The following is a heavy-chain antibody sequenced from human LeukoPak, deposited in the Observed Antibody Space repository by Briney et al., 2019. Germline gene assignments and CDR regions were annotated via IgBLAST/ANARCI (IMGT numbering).Heavy chain of an antibody. J-gene: IGHJ3*02. CDR3: ARGRGWGTFDI. CDR1: GFTFSSYD. D-gene: IGHD3-10*01. V-gene: IGHV3-13*04. Sequence: PGGSLRLSCAASGFTFSSYDMHWVRQGTGKGLEWVSAIGTAGDTYYPGSVKGRFTTSRENAKNSLYLQMNSLRVGDTAVYYCARGRGWGTFDIWGQRDNGHRLF. CDR2: IGTAGDT.